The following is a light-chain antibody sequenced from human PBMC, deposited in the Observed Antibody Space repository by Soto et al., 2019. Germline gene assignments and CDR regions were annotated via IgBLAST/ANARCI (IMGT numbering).Light chain of an antibody. CDR1: QSVLYSSNNKNY. Sequence: DIVMTQSPDSLAVSLGERATINCKSSQSVLYSSNNKNYLAWYQQKPGQPSKLLIYWASTRESGVPDRFSGSGSGTDFTLTISSLQAEDVAVYYCQQYYSTPWTFGQGTKLEIK. J-gene: IGKJ2*01. CDR3: QQYYSTPWT. CDR2: WAS. V-gene: IGKV4-1*01.